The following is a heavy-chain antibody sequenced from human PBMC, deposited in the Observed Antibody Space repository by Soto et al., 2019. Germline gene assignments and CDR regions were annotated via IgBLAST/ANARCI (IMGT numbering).Heavy chain of an antibody. CDR3: ARDRFYYDILTGYRVHYSVMAF. J-gene: IGHJ6*04. CDR1: GFTFSSYW. D-gene: IGHD3-9*01. Sequence: PGGSLRHSYAASGFTFSSYWMHWVRQAPGKGLVWVSRINSDGSSTSYADSVKGRFTISRDNAKNTLYLQMNSLRAEDTAVYYCARDRFYYDILTGYRVHYSVMAFWGNGTTVPVSP. V-gene: IGHV3-74*01. CDR2: INSDGSST.